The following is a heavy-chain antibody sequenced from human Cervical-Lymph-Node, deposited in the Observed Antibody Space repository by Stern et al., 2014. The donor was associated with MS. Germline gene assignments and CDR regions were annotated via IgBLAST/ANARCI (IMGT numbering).Heavy chain of an antibody. J-gene: IGHJ4*02. CDR1: GGSIRTDGYN. CDR2: IYYSGST. CDR3: ARDDRGSSWYRFDF. Sequence: QVQLQESGPGVAKPSKTLSLTCTVSGGSIRTDGYNWTWIRQHPGKGLEWIGYIYYSGSTYYTPSLKSRVTMSLDTSKNQFSLNLSSVTAADTAIYYCARDDRGSSWYRFDFWGQGTLVTVSS. V-gene: IGHV4-31*03. D-gene: IGHD6-13*01.